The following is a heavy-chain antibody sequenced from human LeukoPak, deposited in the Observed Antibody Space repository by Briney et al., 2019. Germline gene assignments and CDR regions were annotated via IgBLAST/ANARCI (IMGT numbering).Heavy chain of an antibody. CDR1: GDSLNSSTYY. D-gene: IGHD2-15*01. V-gene: IGHV4-39*02. CDR2: VFYSGNS. Sequence: SETLSLTCTVSGDSLNSSTYYWGWVRQPPGKGLEYIGSVFYSGNSYYNPTLKGRVTLSIDTSKNHSSLRLSSVTAADTAVYYCARVRCLGYWGQGTLVTVSS. J-gene: IGHJ4*02. CDR3: ARVRCLGY.